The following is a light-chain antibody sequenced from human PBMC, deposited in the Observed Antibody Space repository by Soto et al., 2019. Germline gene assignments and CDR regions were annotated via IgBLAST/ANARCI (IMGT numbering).Light chain of an antibody. CDR3: SSYTSSSTPV. Sequence: QSALTQSASVSGSPGQSITISCTGTSSDVGGYNYVSWYQQHPGKAPKLMIYEVSNRPSGVSNRFSGSKSGNTASLTISGLQAEDEADYYCSSYTSSSTPVFGGGTKVTVL. CDR2: EVS. CDR1: SSDVGGYNY. V-gene: IGLV2-14*01. J-gene: IGLJ2*01.